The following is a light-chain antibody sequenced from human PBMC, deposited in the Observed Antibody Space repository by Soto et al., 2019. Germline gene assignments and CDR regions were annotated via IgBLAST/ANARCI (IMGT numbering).Light chain of an antibody. CDR1: TSNLGSNI. V-gene: IGLV1-47*01. J-gene: IGLJ3*02. CDR3: AAWYDSLSGVV. Sequence: QSVLTQPPSASGTPGQRVTISCSGSTSNLGSNIVYWYQQVPGAAPKPLISRNDQRPSWVPYRFSCSKTCTYTSLAISGGRSDDEADYHCAAWYDSLSGVVFGGGTKLTVL. CDR2: RND.